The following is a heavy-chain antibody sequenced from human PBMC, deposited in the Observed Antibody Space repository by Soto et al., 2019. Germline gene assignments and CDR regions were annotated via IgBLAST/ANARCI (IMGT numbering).Heavy chain of an antibody. CDR3: ARGRSYSYDSTPPPRFDP. V-gene: IGHV3-13*01. CDR1: GFTFSSFD. J-gene: IGHJ5*02. D-gene: IGHD3-10*01. CDR2: IGTVGDT. Sequence: GGSLRLSCAASGFTFSSFDMYWVRQATGKVLEWVSGIGTVGDTYYINSVKGRFTISRENAKNSSYLQMNSLRAGDTAAYYCARGRSYSYDSTPPPRFDPWGQGTLVTVSS.